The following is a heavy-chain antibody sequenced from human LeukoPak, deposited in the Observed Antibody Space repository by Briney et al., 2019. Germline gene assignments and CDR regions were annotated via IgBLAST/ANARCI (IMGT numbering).Heavy chain of an antibody. J-gene: IGHJ6*03. V-gene: IGHV4-31*03. CDR3: ARIVVPAAHYYYYYMDV. CDR1: GGSISGGGYY. D-gene: IGHD2-2*01. CDR2: IYYSGST. Sequence: SETLSLTCTVSGGSISGGGYYWSWIRQHPGKGLEWIGYIYYSGSTYYNPSLKSRVTISVDTSKNQFSLKLSSVTAADTAVYYCARIVVPAAHYYYYYMDVWGKGTTVTVSS.